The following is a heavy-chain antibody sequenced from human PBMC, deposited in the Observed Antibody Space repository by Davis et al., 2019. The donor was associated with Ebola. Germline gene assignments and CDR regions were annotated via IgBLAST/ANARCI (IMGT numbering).Heavy chain of an antibody. CDR2: INPRFDRP. V-gene: IGHV1-69*13. CDR3: ARSPRPTHCSSGSCHNLYYFDS. D-gene: IGHD2-2*02. CDR1: GGILSGEA. J-gene: IGHJ4*02. Sequence: SVKVSCKTSGGILSGEAFSWVRLAPGRGPEWMGGINPRFDRPTYPETFQGRVTLRADESTRTIYMDLTGLRSEDTAVYYCARSPRPTHCSSGSCHNLYYFDSWGQGTLVTVSS.